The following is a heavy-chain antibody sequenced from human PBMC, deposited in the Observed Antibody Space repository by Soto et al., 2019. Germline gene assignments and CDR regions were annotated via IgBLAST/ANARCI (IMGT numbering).Heavy chain of an antibody. CDR1: GGPISNYY. Sequence: PSETLSLTSTVSGGPISNYYWNWIRQSPGKGLEWIGYIYSSGSTHYNPSLQNRVTISIDTSKNQVSLKVNSVTAADTAVYYCARDHPHSYGVYYFDYWGQGTPVTVS. V-gene: IGHV4-59*01. D-gene: IGHD5-18*01. J-gene: IGHJ4*02. CDR2: IYSSGST. CDR3: ARDHPHSYGVYYFDY.